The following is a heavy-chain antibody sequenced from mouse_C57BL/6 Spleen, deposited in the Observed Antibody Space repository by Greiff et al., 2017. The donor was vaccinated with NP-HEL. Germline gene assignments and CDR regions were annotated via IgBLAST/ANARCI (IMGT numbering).Heavy chain of an antibody. Sequence: VQLQQPGAELVKPGASVKMSCKASGYTFTSYWITWVKQRPGQGLEWIGDIYPGSGSTNYNEKFKSKATLTVDTAYSTTYMQLSSRTSEDSAVDCCARCGNDYEGGWFVYWGQGTLVTVSA. D-gene: IGHD2-4*01. CDR1: GYTFTSYW. V-gene: IGHV1-55*01. CDR3: ARCGNDYEGGWFVY. J-gene: IGHJ3*01. CDR2: IYPGSGST.